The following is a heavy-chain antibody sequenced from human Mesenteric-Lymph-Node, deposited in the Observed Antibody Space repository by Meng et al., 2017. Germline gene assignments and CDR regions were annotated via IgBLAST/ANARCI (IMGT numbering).Heavy chain of an antibody. J-gene: IGHJ1*01. CDR3: ARARATYSSSWQFQH. V-gene: IGHV1-18*01. Sequence: ASVKVSCKTSGYTFTSYGISWVRQAPGQGLEWMGWVSAYNGNTNYAQKVQGRVIMTTDTSTSTAYMELRSLTPDDTAVYYCARARATYSSSWQFQHWGQGTLVTVSS. CDR1: GYTFTSYG. CDR2: VSAYNGNT. D-gene: IGHD6-13*01.